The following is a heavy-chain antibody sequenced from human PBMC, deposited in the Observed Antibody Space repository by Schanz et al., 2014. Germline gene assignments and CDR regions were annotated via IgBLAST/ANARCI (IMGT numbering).Heavy chain of an antibody. V-gene: IGHV3-21*01. Sequence: VQLVQSGGGLVKPGGSLRLSCATSGFTFSQAWMNWVRQAPGKGLEWVSSISNGGGYIYYADSVKGRFTISRDNAKNSVYLQMHSLRAEDTALYYCARDRDAGGYDSWGQGTLVTVSS. CDR3: ARDRDAGGYDS. CDR1: GFTFSQAW. CDR2: ISNGGGYI. D-gene: IGHD2-8*02. J-gene: IGHJ5*01.